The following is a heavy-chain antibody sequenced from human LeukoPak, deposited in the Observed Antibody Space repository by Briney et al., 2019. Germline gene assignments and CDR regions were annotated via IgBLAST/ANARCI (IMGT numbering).Heavy chain of an antibody. J-gene: IGHJ4*02. CDR1: GFTFSSYG. CDR2: IWYDGSNK. V-gene: IGHV3-33*01. CDR3: ARRYFDY. Sequence: GRSLRLSCAASGFTFSSYGMHWVRQAPGKGLEWVAVIWYDGSNKYYADSVQGRFTISRDNSKSTLCLQMNSLRAEDTAVYYCARRYFDYWGQGILVTVSS.